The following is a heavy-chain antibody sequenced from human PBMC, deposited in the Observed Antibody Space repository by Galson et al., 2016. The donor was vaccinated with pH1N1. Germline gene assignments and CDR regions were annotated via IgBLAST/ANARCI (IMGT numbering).Heavy chain of an antibody. Sequence: QSGAEVKKPGESLRISCKGSGYRFNTYWISWVRQRPGKGLEWMGKIDPSDSYINYNPSVQGHVTISTDRSVSTAYLQWASLEASDTAMYYCARHGGYFNGSQGYSTTLDGMDVWGQGTTVTVSS. CDR2: IDPSDSYI. CDR3: ARHGGYFNGSQGYSTTLDGMDV. CDR1: GYRFNTYW. J-gene: IGHJ6*02. V-gene: IGHV5-10-1*01. D-gene: IGHD3-10*01.